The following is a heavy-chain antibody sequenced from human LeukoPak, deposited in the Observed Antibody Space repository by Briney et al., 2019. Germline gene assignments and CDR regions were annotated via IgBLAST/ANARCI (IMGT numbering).Heavy chain of an antibody. Sequence: GGSLRLSCAASGFTFSSYWMHWVRHAPGKGPVWVSRINNDGSGTTYADSVKGRFTISRDNSKNTLYLQMNSLRAEDTAVYYCAKGLRAHYYDSSGYPNYFDYWGQGTLVTVSS. J-gene: IGHJ4*02. CDR2: INNDGSGT. D-gene: IGHD3-22*01. V-gene: IGHV3-74*01. CDR1: GFTFSSYW. CDR3: AKGLRAHYYDSSGYPNYFDY.